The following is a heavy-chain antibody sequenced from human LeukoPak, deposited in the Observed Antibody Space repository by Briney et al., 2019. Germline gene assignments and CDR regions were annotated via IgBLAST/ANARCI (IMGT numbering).Heavy chain of an antibody. CDR1: GDTPHSHA. J-gene: IGHJ4*02. Sequence: SVKVSCRSSGDTPHSHAISWVRQAPGQGLEWMGRIIPAFGTANYAQKSQGRVTITADKSTRTAYMEMSSLRSEDTAVYYCARDYNWNFANSSPFDYWGQGTLVTVSS. CDR2: IIPAFGTA. CDR3: ARDYNWNFANSSPFDY. V-gene: IGHV1-69*06. D-gene: IGHD1-7*01.